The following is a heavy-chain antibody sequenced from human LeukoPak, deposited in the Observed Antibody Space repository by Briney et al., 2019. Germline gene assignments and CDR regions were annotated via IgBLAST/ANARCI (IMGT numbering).Heavy chain of an antibody. V-gene: IGHV4-39*07. CDR1: GGSISSSSYY. D-gene: IGHD3-10*01. J-gene: IGHJ4*02. Sequence: SETLSLTCTVSGGSISSSSYYWGWIRQPPGKGLEWIGNMYYSGGTNYNPSLNSRVTISVDTSKNQVSLRLSSVTAADTAVYYCARGKIWSPVYFSYWGQGILVTVSS. CDR2: MYYSGGT. CDR3: ARGKIWSPVYFSY.